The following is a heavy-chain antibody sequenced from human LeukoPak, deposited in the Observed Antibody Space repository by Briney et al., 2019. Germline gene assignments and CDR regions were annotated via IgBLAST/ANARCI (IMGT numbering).Heavy chain of an antibody. V-gene: IGHV4-4*08. CDR3: ARTTEGYCRGRSCYSYYYYMDV. J-gene: IGHJ6*03. CDR2: IYTSGST. CDR1: GGSFSGYY. D-gene: IGHD2-15*01. Sequence: SETLSLTCAVYGGSFSGYYWSWIRQPPGKGLEWIGRIYTSGSTNYNPSLKSRVTILVDTSKNQFSLKLSSVTAADTAVYYCARTTEGYCRGRSCYSYYYYMDVWGKGTTVTVSS.